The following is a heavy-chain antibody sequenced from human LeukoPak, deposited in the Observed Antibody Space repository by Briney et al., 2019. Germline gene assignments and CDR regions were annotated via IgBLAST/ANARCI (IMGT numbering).Heavy chain of an antibody. Sequence: SGGSLRLSCAASGFTFDDYGMSWVRQAPGKGLEWVSGINWNGGSTGYADSVKGRFTISRDNAKNSLYLQMNSLRAEDTALYHCAGSTMVRGAPYYYGMDVWGQGTTVTVSS. V-gene: IGHV3-20*01. CDR1: GFTFDDYG. D-gene: IGHD3-10*01. CDR3: AGSTMVRGAPYYYGMDV. J-gene: IGHJ6*02. CDR2: INWNGGST.